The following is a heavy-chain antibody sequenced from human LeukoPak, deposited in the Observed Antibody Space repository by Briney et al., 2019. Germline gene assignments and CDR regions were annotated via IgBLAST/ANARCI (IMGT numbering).Heavy chain of an antibody. CDR1: GFSFSNYH. D-gene: IGHD6-25*01. Sequence: GGPVRLSCAASGFSFSNYHMHWARQTPGKGLEWLAVITYDGSKIYYADSVKGRFTISRDNSTNTLYVHMNSLRAEDTAVYYCAKDIPAATIDYYFDYWGQGTLVTVSS. CDR3: AKDIPAATIDYYFDY. V-gene: IGHV3-30*18. CDR2: ITYDGSKI. J-gene: IGHJ4*02.